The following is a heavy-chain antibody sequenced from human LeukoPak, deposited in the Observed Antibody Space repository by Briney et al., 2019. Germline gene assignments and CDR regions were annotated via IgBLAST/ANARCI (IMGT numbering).Heavy chain of an antibody. V-gene: IGHV4-34*01. J-gene: IGHJ4*02. D-gene: IGHD3-22*01. Sequence: SETLSLTCTVYGGSFSGYYRNWIRQPPGKGLEWIGEINHSGSTNYNPSLKSRVTISIDTSKKQFSLKLSSVTAADTAVYYCARVDSGGYLDFDSWGQGTLVTVSS. CDR2: INHSGST. CDR3: ARVDSGGYLDFDS. CDR1: GGSFSGYY.